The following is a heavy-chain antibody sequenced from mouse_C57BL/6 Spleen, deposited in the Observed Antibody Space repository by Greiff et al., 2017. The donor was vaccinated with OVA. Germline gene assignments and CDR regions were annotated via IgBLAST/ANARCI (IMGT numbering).Heavy chain of an antibody. CDR1: GFTFSDYG. CDR2: ISSGSSTI. D-gene: IGHD2-12*01. Sequence: EVQRVESGGGLVKPGGSLKLSCAASGFTFSDYGMHWVRQAPEKGLEWVAYISSGSSTIYYADTVKGRFTISRDNAKNTLFLQLTSLRSEDTAMYYGARKGYCSWEDFDDWGKGTTVTVSS. J-gene: IGHJ1*03. CDR3: ARKGYCSWEDFDD. V-gene: IGHV5-17*01.